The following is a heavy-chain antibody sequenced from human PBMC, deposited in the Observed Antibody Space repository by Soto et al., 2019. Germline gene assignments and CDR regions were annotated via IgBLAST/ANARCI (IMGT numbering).Heavy chain of an antibody. V-gene: IGHV4-34*01. CDR3: ARAPQFDAFDI. Sequence: SETLSLTCAVYGGSFSGYYWSWIRQPPGKGLEWIGEINHSGSTNHNPSLKSRVTISVDTSKNQFSLKLSSVTAADTAVYYCARAPQFDAFDIWGQGTMVTVSS. CDR2: INHSGST. J-gene: IGHJ3*02. CDR1: GGSFSGYY.